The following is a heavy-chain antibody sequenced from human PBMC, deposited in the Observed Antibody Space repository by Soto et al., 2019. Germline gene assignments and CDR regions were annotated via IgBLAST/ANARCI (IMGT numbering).Heavy chain of an antibody. CDR2: IDPDGSQK. CDR3: ARDMGASGAYGY. V-gene: IGHV3-7*03. D-gene: IGHD1-26*01. CDR1: GFTFSTYW. Sequence: EVQLVDSVGYLVQPGGSLRLSCAASGFTFSTYWLSWVRQAPGKGLEWVANIDPDGSQKYYVDSVKGRFTISSYNVKTSLYLQMTSHRAEDTAVYYGARDMGASGAYGYWVQGPLVSVYS. J-gene: IGHJ4*02.